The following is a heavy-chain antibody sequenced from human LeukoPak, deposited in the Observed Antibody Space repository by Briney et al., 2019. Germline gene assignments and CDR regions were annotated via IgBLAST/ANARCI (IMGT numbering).Heavy chain of an antibody. Sequence: GGSLRLSCAASGFTFSSYSMNWVRRAPGKGLEWVSSISSSSSYIYYADSVKGRFTISRDNAKNSLYLQMNSLRAEDTAVYYCASYHGQQLVPFDYWRQGTLVTVSS. J-gene: IGHJ4*02. D-gene: IGHD6-13*01. CDR1: GFTFSSYS. V-gene: IGHV3-21*01. CDR2: ISSSSSYI. CDR3: ASYHGQQLVPFDY.